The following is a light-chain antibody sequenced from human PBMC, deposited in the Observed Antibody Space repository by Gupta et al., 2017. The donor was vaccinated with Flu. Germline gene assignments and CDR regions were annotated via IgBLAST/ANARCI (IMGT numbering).Light chain of an antibody. CDR3: SSYTSGSTLVVA. V-gene: IGLV2-14*04. CDR2: DVS. Sequence: TLSSTGPTSDVGGYQSVSWYEERPGTVTMLMIYDVSTRHSGISNRFSGSKSGNTASLTISGLQGEDEADYYCSSYTSGSTLVVAFGGGTKLSVL. J-gene: IGLJ2*01. CDR1: TSDVGGYQS.